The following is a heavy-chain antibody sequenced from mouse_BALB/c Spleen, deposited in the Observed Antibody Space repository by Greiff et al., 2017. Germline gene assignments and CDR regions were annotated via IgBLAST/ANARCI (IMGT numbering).Heavy chain of an antibody. D-gene: IGHD1-1*01. V-gene: IGHV3-2*02. CDR3: ARYYYGTGGYFDV. CDR2: ISYSGST. CDR1: GYSITSDYA. J-gene: IGHJ1*01. Sequence: EVQLQESGPGLVKPSQSLSLTCTVTGYSITSDYAWYWIRQFPGNKLEWMGYISYSGSTSYNPSLKSRISITRDTSKNQFFLQLNSVTTEDTATYYCARYYYGTGGYFDVWGAGTTVTVSS.